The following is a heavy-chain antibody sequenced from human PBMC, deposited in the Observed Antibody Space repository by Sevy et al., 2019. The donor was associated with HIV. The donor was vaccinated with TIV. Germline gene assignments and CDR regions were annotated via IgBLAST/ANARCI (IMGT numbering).Heavy chain of an antibody. D-gene: IGHD3-10*01. J-gene: IGHJ4*02. CDR2: ISVYGET. CDR3: GNGLYFDFGAY. Sequence: ASVKVSCKTSGYTFNNYGISWVREAPGQGLEWMGWISVYGETNYAQKVQDRLTVTTDTSTATAYMELRSLRSDDTAVYYCGNGLYFDFGAYWGQGTLVTVSS. V-gene: IGHV1-18*01. CDR1: GYTFNNYG.